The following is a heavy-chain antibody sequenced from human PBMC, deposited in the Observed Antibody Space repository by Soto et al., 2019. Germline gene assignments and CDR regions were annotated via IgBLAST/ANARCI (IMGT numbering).Heavy chain of an antibody. Sequence: EVQLVESGGGLIQPGGSLRLSCAASGFTVSSNYMSWVRQAPGKGLEWVSVIYSGGSTYYADSVKGRFTISRDNSKNTLYLQMNSLRAEDTAVYYSARDLRTLYGMDVWGQGTTVTVSS. CDR3: ARDLRTLYGMDV. CDR1: GFTVSSNY. CDR2: IYSGGST. J-gene: IGHJ6*02. V-gene: IGHV3-53*01.